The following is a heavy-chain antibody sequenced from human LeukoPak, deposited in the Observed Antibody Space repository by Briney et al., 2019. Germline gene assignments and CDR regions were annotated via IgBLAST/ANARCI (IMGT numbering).Heavy chain of an antibody. J-gene: IGHJ4*02. CDR1: GGSISSTSYY. D-gene: IGHD2-15*01. V-gene: IGHV4-39*07. Sequence: PSETLSLTCTVSGGSISSTSYYWGWIRQPPGEGLEWIGSIYYSGSTNYNPSLKSRVTISVDTSKNQFSLKLSSVTAADTAVYYCARVVDPGWSAPYYFDYWGQGTLVTVSS. CDR3: ARVVDPGWSAPYYFDY. CDR2: IYYSGST.